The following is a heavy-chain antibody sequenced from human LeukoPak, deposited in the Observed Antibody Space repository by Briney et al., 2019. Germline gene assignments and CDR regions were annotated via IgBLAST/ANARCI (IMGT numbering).Heavy chain of an antibody. CDR2: IKQDGSEK. CDR1: GFTFSRYW. D-gene: IGHD3-22*01. Sequence: PGGSLRLSCAASGFTFSRYWMSWVRQAPGKGLEWVANIKQDGSEKYYVDSVKGRFTISRDNAKNSLYLQMNSLRAEDTALYYCARDSTYYYDSSGYDYWGQGTLVTVSS. J-gene: IGHJ4*02. V-gene: IGHV3-7*03. CDR3: ARDSTYYYDSSGYDY.